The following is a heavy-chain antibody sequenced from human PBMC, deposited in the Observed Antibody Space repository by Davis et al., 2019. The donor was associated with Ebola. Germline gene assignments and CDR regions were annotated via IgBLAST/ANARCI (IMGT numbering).Heavy chain of an antibody. CDR1: GFTFSSNW. D-gene: IGHD2-2*01. V-gene: IGHV3-74*01. CDR3: ARGTHYAHDY. CDR2: TNSDGSIT. Sequence: GESLKISCAASGFTFSSNWMHWVRQAPGKGLVWVSRTNSDGSITSYADSVKGSFTISRDNAKNTLYLQMNSLRDEDTAVYYCARGTHYAHDYWGQGTLVTVSS. J-gene: IGHJ4*02.